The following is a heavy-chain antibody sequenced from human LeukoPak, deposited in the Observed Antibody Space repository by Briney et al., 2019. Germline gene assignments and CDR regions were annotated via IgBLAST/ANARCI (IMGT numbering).Heavy chain of an antibody. CDR2: INPNSGGT. J-gene: IGHJ6*02. Sequence: ASVKVSCKASGYTFTGYYMHWVRQAPGQGLEWMGWINPNSGGTNYAQKFQGWVTMTRDTSISTAYMELSGLRSDDTAVYYCAREHCSSTSCYSPSYYYGMDVWGQGTTVTVSS. CDR3: AREHCSSTSCYSPSYYYGMDV. V-gene: IGHV1-2*04. CDR1: GYTFTGYY. D-gene: IGHD2-2*02.